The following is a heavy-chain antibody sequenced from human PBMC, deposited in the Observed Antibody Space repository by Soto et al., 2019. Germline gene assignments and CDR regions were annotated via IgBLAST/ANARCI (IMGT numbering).Heavy chain of an antibody. CDR2: MNPNSGNT. D-gene: IGHD3-9*01. J-gene: IGHJ4*02. CDR3: ARSRLGYFDY. V-gene: IGHV1-8*01. Sequence: ASVKVSCKASGSTFSSHDINWVRQAPGQGLEWMGWMNPNSGNTGYAQKFQGRLTMTSSTSISTAYMELSSLRSEDTAVYYCARSRLGYFDYWGQGSLVTVSS. CDR1: GSTFSSHD.